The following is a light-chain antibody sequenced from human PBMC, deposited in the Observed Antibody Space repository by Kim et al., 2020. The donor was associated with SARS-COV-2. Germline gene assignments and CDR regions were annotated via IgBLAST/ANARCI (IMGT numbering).Light chain of an antibody. V-gene: IGKV3-11*01. Sequence: SPGGTATLSCRARQRVSSSLAWYHQKPGQAPRLLFYDASNRATRIPARFSGGGAGTDFTLPISSLEPDDFVVYYCQQRSNCPPITFGQGTRLEIK. J-gene: IGKJ5*01. CDR1: QRVSSS. CDR2: DAS. CDR3: QQRSNCPPIT.